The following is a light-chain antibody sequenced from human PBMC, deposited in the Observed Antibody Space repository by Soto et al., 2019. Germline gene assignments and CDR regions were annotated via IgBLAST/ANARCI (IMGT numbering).Light chain of an antibody. CDR3: CSYAAITTPVI. J-gene: IGLJ2*01. Sequence: QSALTQPASVSESPGQSITISCTGTSSDVGSYNLVSWYQQHPGKAPKLMIYEVSKRPSGVSNRFSGSKSVNTASLTISGLQAEDEGDYFCCSYAAITTPVIFGGGTKLTVL. V-gene: IGLV2-23*02. CDR1: SSDVGSYNL. CDR2: EVS.